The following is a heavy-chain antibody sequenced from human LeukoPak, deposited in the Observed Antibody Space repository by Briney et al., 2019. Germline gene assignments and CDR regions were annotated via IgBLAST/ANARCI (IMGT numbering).Heavy chain of an antibody. J-gene: IGHJ4*02. CDR1: GGTFSSYA. V-gene: IGHV1-69*04. CDR3: ARMGYSGYERY. CDR2: IIPILGIA. Sequence: ASVKVSCKASGGTFSSYAISWVRQAPGQGLEWMGRIIPILGIANYAQKFQGRVTITADKSTSTAYMELSSLRSEDTAVYYCARMGYSGYERYWGQGTLVTVSS. D-gene: IGHD5-12*01.